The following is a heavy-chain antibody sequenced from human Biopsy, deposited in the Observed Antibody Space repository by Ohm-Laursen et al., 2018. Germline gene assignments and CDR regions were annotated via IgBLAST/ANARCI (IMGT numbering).Heavy chain of an antibody. CDR1: GFSFSDYH. CDR3: ARARDDFVVVPAAFFDF. CDR2: IIRSGATI. J-gene: IGHJ4*02. Sequence: SLRLSCSASGFSFSDYHMAWVRQAPGKGLEWLSYIIRSGATIKYADSVKGRFTISRDNAKNSLYLRMNSLRAEDTAVYFCARARDDFVVVPAAFFDFWGQGTLVTVSS. V-gene: IGHV3-11*01. D-gene: IGHD2-15*01.